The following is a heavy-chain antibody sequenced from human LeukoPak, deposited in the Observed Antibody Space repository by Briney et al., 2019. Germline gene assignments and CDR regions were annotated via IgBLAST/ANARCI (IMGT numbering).Heavy chain of an antibody. CDR2: IDSGGTT. Sequence: GESLRLSCAASGSNVTYNYMTWVRQAPGKGLEWVSLIDSGGTTYYADSLKGRFTISRHTSNNTLFLQMNSLRPEDTAVYYCARTSYYYDMDVWGQGTTVTVSS. CDR1: GSNVTYNY. V-gene: IGHV3-53*04. CDR3: ARTSYYYDMDV. J-gene: IGHJ6*02.